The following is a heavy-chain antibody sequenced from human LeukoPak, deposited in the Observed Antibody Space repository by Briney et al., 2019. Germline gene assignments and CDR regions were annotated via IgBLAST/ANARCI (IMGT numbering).Heavy chain of an antibody. CDR3: AKDRVVSREPAAFDV. J-gene: IGHJ3*01. CDR2: IRYDGGNK. CDR1: GFTFSIYG. Sequence: GGSVRLSCAASGFTFSIYGMQWVRDVPGKGLEWVAFIRYDGGNKYYADSVEGRFNISRDNSKNTLYLQMNSLRAEDTAVYYCAKDRVVSREPAAFDVWGQGTMVTVSS. D-gene: IGHD2-15*01. V-gene: IGHV3-30*02.